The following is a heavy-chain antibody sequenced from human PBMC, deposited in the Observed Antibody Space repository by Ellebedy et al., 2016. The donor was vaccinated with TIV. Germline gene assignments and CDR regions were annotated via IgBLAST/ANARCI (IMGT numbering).Heavy chain of an antibody. CDR3: VRQRGTSIADRHIFEQ. CDR2: INHSGST. Sequence: GSLRLXXAVSGGSFSDYYWSWIRQPPGKGLEWIGEINHSGSTNYIPSLQSRVTISVDTSKNHFSLNLTSVTAADTAIYFCVRQRGTSIADRHIFEQWGQGTLVTVSS. J-gene: IGHJ4*02. CDR1: GGSFSDYY. D-gene: IGHD6-6*01. V-gene: IGHV4-34*01.